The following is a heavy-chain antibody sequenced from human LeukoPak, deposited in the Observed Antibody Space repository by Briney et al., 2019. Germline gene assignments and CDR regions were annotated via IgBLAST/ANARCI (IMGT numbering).Heavy chain of an antibody. CDR2: ISSSGSTL. J-gene: IGHJ4*02. V-gene: IGHV3-48*03. Sequence: GKSLRLSCAASEFMFRSFAMHWVRQAPGKGLEWVSYISSSGSTLYYADSVKGRFTISRDNAKNSLYLQMNSLRAEDTAVYYCARGSFYPWELLPTPFDYWGQGALVTVSS. CDR3: ARGSFYPWELLPTPFDY. D-gene: IGHD1-26*01. CDR1: EFMFRSFA.